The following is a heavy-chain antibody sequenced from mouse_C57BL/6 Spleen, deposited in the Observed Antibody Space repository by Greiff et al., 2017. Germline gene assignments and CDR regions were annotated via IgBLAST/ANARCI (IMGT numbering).Heavy chain of an antibody. Sequence: QVQLQQSGTELVKPGASVKLSCKASGYTFTSYWMHWVKQRPGQGLEWIGNINPSNGGTNYNEKFKSKATLTVDKSSSTAYMQLSSLTSEDSAVYYGASPLYCDYDRKARDYWGQGTTLTVSS. V-gene: IGHV1-53*01. CDR3: ASPLYCDYDRKARDY. CDR1: GYTFTSYW. J-gene: IGHJ2*01. D-gene: IGHD2-4*01. CDR2: INPSNGGT.